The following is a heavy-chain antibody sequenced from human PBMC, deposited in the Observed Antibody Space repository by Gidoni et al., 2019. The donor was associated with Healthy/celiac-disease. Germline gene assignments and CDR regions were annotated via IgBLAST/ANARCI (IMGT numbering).Heavy chain of an antibody. D-gene: IGHD5-12*01. CDR1: GGTFSSYP. V-gene: IGHV1-69*04. Sequence: QLVQSRAQVKKPGSSVKVSCKASGGTFSSYPISWVRQAPGQGLEWMGRITPSRGIANYAQKFQGRVTIAADKSTSTAYMELSSMRSEDTAVYCCARDDQYGGYGFDYWGQGTLVTVSS. CDR2: ITPSRGIA. J-gene: IGHJ4*02. CDR3: ARDDQYGGYGFDY.